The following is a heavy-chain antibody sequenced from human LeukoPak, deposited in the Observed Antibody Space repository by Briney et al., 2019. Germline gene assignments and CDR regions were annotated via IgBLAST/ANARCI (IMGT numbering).Heavy chain of an antibody. CDR3: SRGDDYGDYVRD. J-gene: IGHJ4*02. Sequence: GGSLRLSCAASGFTFSSDWMHWVRQAQGKGLVWVSRINSDGSGTSYADSVKGRFTISRDNAKNTLYLEMNSLRAEDTAVYYCSRGDDYGDYVRDWGQGTLVTVSS. CDR1: GFTFSSDW. V-gene: IGHV3-74*01. D-gene: IGHD4-17*01. CDR2: INSDGSGT.